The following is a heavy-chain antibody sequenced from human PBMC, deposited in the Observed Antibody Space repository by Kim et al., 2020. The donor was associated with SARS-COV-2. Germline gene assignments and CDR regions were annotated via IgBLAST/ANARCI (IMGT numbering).Heavy chain of an antibody. CDR3: SRDTFGSRDY. CDR1: GFSVRNDW. J-gene: IGHJ4*02. V-gene: IGHV3-74*01. Sequence: GGSLRLSCVGSGFSVRNDWMPWVRPAPGKGLEWVSRINEDGSRTDHADSVKGRFSISKDNAKNTLYLQMNSLRAEDSAVYYCSRDTFGSRDYWGQGILVTVSS. CDR2: INEDGSRT. D-gene: IGHD3-16*01.